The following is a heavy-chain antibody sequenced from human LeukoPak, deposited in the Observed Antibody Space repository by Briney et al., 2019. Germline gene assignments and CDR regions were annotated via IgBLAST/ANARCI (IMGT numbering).Heavy chain of an antibody. J-gene: IGHJ3*02. CDR1: GYILTGYY. V-gene: IGHV1-24*01. CDR2: FDPEDGET. Sequence: EPSVKLFCKASGYILTGYYMHWVRQPPGKGLEWMGGFDPEDGETIYAQKFQGRVTMTEDTSTDTAYMELSSLRSEDTAVYYCATEGVAVAGYRAFDIWGQGTMVTVSS. CDR3: ATEGVAVAGYRAFDI. D-gene: IGHD6-19*01.